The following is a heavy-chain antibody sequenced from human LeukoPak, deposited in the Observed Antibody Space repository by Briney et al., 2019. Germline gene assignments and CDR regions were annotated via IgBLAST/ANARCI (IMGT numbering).Heavy chain of an antibody. J-gene: IGHJ4*02. V-gene: IGHV4-59*01. Sequence: SETLSLTCTVSGGSISSYYWSWIRQPPGKGLEWIGYIYYSGSTNYNPSLKSRVTISVDTSKNQFSLKLSSVTAADTAVYYCAIAKGFGELLSLDYWGQGTLVTVSS. CDR3: AIAKGFGELLSLDY. D-gene: IGHD3-10*01. CDR2: IYYSGST. CDR1: GGSISSYY.